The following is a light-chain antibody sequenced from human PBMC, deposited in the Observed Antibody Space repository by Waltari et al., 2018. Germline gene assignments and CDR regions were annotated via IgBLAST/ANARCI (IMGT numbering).Light chain of an antibody. Sequence: DIQMTQSPSSLSASVGDRVTITCRASQSISSYLNWYQQKPGKAPKLLIYAASSLQSGVPSRFSGSGSGTDFTLTISSLQPEDFATYYCQRYNSYSNTFGQGTKLEIK. CDR1: QSISSY. CDR2: AAS. J-gene: IGKJ2*01. V-gene: IGKV1-39*01. CDR3: QRYNSYSNT.